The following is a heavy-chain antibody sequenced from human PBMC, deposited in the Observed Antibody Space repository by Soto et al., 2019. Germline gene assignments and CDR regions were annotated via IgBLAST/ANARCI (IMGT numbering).Heavy chain of an antibody. Sequence: QVQLVQSGAEVKKPGSSVKVSCKASGGTFSSYAISWVRQAPGQGLEWMGGIIPIFGTANYAQKFQGRVTITADESTSTAYMELSSLRSEDTAVYYCARDAQGRDCRSTSCPSHYYGMDVWGQGTTVTVAS. V-gene: IGHV1-69*01. CDR1: GGTFSSYA. CDR2: IIPIFGTA. CDR3: ARDAQGRDCRSTSCPSHYYGMDV. D-gene: IGHD2-2*01. J-gene: IGHJ6*02.